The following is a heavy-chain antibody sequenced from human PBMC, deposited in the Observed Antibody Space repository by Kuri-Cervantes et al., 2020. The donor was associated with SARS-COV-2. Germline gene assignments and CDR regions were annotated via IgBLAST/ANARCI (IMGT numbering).Heavy chain of an antibody. Sequence: GESLKISCAASGFTFSSYGMHWVRQAPGKGLEWVAVIWYDGSNRYYADSVKGRFTISRDDSKEMLYLDMNDVRGDDTAVYYCAKGLDRKRYYYYMDVWGKGTTVTVSS. CDR1: GFTFSSYG. CDR2: IWYDGSNR. D-gene: IGHD1-1*01. V-gene: IGHV3-33*06. J-gene: IGHJ6*03. CDR3: AKGLDRKRYYYYMDV.